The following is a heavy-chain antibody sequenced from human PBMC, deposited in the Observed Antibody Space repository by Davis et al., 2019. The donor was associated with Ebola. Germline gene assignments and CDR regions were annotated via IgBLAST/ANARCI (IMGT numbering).Heavy chain of an antibody. CDR2: IYYSGST. J-gene: IGHJ6*02. CDR1: GGSISSYY. D-gene: IGHD6-25*01. CDR3: ARGRRANYYYYGMDV. Sequence: SETLSLTCTVSGGSISSYYWSWIRQPPGKGLEWIGYIYYSGSTNYNPSLKSRVTISVDTSKNQFSLKLSSVTAADTAVYYCARGRRANYYYYGMDVWGQGTTVTVSS. V-gene: IGHV4-59*01.